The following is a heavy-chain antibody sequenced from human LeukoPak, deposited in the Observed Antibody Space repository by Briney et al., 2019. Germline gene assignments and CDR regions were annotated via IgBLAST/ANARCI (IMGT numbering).Heavy chain of an antibody. D-gene: IGHD4/OR15-4a*01. CDR1: GFTFGDYA. V-gene: IGHV3-49*04. CDR2: IRSKAYGGTT. Sequence: PGRSLRLSCTASGFTFGDYAMSWVRQAPGKGLDWVGFIRSKAYGGTTEYAASVKGRFTISRDDSKSIAYLQMNSLKTEDTAVYYCTRDLSDYGLWGFDYLGQGTLVTVSS. J-gene: IGHJ4*02. CDR3: TRDLSDYGLWGFDY.